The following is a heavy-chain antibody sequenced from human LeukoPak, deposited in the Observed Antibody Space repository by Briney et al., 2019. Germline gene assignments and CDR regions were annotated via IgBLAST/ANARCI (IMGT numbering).Heavy chain of an antibody. V-gene: IGHV4-34*01. J-gene: IGHJ4*02. Sequence: SETLSLTCAVYGGSFSGYYWSWIRQPPGKGLEWIGEINHSGSTNYNPSLKSRVTISVDTSKNQSSLKLSSVTAADTAVHYCASRPRYNWNYGAYWGQGTLVTVSS. CDR3: ASRPRYNWNYGAY. CDR2: INHSGST. CDR1: GGSFSGYY. D-gene: IGHD1-20*01.